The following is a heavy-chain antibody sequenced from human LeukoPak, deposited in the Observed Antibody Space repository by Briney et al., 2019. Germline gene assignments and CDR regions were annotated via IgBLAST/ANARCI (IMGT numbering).Heavy chain of an antibody. V-gene: IGHV4-39*07. CDR2: IYYSGST. D-gene: IGHD6-13*01. CDR1: GGSISSSSYY. CDR3: ARVYYSSSYDYWYFDL. Sequence: SETLSLTCTVSGGSISSSSYYWGWIRQPPGKGLECIGSIYYSGSTYYNPSLKSRVTISVDTSKNQFSLKLTSVTAADTAVYYCARVYYSSSYDYWYFDLWGRGTLVTVSS. J-gene: IGHJ2*01.